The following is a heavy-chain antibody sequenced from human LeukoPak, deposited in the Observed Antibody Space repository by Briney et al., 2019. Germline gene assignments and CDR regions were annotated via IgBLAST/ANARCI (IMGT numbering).Heavy chain of an antibody. Sequence: RGSLRLSCAASGFTFSSYSMNWVRQAPGKGLEWVSSISSSSSYIYYADSVKGRFTISRDNAKNSLYLQMNSLRAEDTAVYYCARESSTVTTRLVDYWGQGTLVTVSS. CDR1: GFTFSSYS. D-gene: IGHD4-11*01. J-gene: IGHJ4*02. V-gene: IGHV3-21*01. CDR3: ARESSTVTTRLVDY. CDR2: ISSSSSYI.